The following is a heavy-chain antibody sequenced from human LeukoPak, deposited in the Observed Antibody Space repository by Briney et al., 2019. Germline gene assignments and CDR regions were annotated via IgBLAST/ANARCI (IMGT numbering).Heavy chain of an antibody. D-gene: IGHD3-10*01. CDR2: SNPSRGGT. J-gene: IGHJ3*02. CDR3: ARSVIAMVRPPGADAFDI. CDR1: GYTFTRYY. V-gene: IGHV1-2*02. Sequence: SVKVSCKASGYTFTRYYMHWVRQPPGQGLEGRGWSNPSRGGTNYARKGQGRVTMTTATSISTAYMELSRLRSDDTVVYYCARSVIAMVRPPGADAFDIWGQGTMVTVSS.